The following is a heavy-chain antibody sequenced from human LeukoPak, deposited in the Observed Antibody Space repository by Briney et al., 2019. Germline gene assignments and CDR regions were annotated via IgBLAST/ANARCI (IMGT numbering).Heavy chain of an antibody. V-gene: IGHV3-74*01. Sequence: GGSLRLSCEASGFTFSRYWMHWVRQAPGKGLVWVSRIKSDGKTNYADSVKGRFTISRDDAKNTVSLQMNSLRADDTGVYYCARAPSEVGGYYPEYFRHWGQGTLVTVSS. CDR2: IKSDGKT. CDR1: GFTFSRYW. D-gene: IGHD3-3*01. J-gene: IGHJ1*01. CDR3: ARAPSEVGGYYPEYFRH.